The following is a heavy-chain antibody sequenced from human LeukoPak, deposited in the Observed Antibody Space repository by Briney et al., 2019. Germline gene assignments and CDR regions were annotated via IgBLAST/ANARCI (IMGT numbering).Heavy chain of an antibody. CDR3: AKGLSSSGRRGIDY. V-gene: IGHV3-23*01. CDR1: GFTFRSHA. Sequence: PGGSLRLSCVGSGFTFRSHAMSWVRQAPEKGLEFVSGIYENGGTTYYADSVKGRFSISRDNSKNTLYLQMNSLRAEDTAVYYCAKGLSSSGRRGIDYWGQGTLVTVSS. D-gene: IGHD6-19*01. CDR2: IYENGGTT. J-gene: IGHJ4*02.